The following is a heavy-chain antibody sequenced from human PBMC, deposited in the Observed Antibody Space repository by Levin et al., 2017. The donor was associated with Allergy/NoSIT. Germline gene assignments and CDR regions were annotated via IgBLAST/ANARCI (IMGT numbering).Heavy chain of an antibody. CDR2: INYRGRT. J-gene: IGHJ6*02. CDR1: GGSVSSGTYY. D-gene: IGHD6-19*01. V-gene: IGHV4-61*01. CDR3: ARNRIVVAGGNDYYYGMDV. Sequence: SETLSLTCTVSGGSVSSGTYYWSWIRQPPGKGLEWIGYINYRGRTKYNPSLKSRVTISVDTSKNEFSLKLSSVTAADTAVYYCARNRIVVAGGNDYYYGMDVWGQGTTVTVSS.